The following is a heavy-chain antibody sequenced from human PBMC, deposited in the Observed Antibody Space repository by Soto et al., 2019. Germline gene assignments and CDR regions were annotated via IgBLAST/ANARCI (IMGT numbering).Heavy chain of an antibody. J-gene: IGHJ6*02. CDR1: GYTFTGYN. CDR3: AGPTRYCTNGVCRRGNYYYCLDV. V-gene: IGHV1-2*02. Sequence: SVKVSCKASGYTFTGYNRHWVRQAPGQGLEWMGGINPNRGGTNYAPKFQGRATMTRDTSISTAYMELSRLRSNDTAVYYWAGPTRYCTNGVCRRGNYYYCLDVWGQGTTVTVSS. D-gene: IGHD2-8*01. CDR2: INPNRGGT.